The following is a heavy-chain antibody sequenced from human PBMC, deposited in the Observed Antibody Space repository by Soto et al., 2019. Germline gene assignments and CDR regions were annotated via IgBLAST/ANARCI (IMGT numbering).Heavy chain of an antibody. Sequence: PGGSLRLSCAASGFTFSSYSMNWVRQAPGKGLEWVSSISSSSSYIYYADSVKGRFTISRDNAKNSLYLQMNSLRAEDTAVYYCARDPFVEYSSSPDAFDIWGQGTMVTVSS. V-gene: IGHV3-21*01. CDR2: ISSSSSYI. D-gene: IGHD6-6*01. CDR1: GFTFSSYS. CDR3: ARDPFVEYSSSPDAFDI. J-gene: IGHJ3*02.